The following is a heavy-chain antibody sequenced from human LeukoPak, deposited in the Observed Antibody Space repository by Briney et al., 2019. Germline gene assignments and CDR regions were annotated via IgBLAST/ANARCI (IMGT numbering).Heavy chain of an antibody. D-gene: IGHD6-19*01. V-gene: IGHV3-7*01. Sequence: GGSLRLSCAASGFTFSNYWMSWVRQAPGKGLEWVANIKQDGSEKYYVDSVKGRFTISRDNAKKSLYLQMNSLRVEDTAVYYCARESDVAGSDYWGQGTLVTVSS. CDR3: ARESDVAGSDY. CDR1: GFTFSNYW. J-gene: IGHJ4*02. CDR2: IKQDGSEK.